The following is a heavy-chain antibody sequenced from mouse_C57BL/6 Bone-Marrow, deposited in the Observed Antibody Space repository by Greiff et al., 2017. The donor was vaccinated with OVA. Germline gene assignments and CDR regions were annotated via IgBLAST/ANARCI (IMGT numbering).Heavy chain of an antibody. V-gene: IGHV1-77*01. CDR1: GYTFTDYY. CDR2: IGPGSGST. Sequence: VKLQESGAELVKPGASVKISCKASGYTFTDYYINWVKQRPGQGLEWIGKIGPGSGSTYDNEKFKGKATLTADKSSSTAYMQLSSLTSGVSAVYFGARYYSSSSYDYAMDYWGKGTTVTVSS. D-gene: IGHD1-1*01. J-gene: IGHJ4*01. CDR3: ARYYSSSSYDYAMDY.